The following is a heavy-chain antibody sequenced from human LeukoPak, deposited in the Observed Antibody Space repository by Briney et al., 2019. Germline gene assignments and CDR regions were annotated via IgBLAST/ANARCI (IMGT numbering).Heavy chain of an antibody. Sequence: PSETLSLTCAVSGGSISSGGYSWSWIRQPPGKGLEWIGYIYHSGSTYYNPSLKSRVTISVDRSKNQFSLKLSSVTAADTAVYYCARKGPRFDYWGQGTLVTVSS. CDR1: GGSISSGGYS. J-gene: IGHJ4*02. CDR3: ARKGPRFDY. V-gene: IGHV4-30-2*01. CDR2: IYHSGST.